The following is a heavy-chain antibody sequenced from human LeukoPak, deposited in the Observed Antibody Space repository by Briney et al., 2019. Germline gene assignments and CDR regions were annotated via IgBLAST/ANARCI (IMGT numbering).Heavy chain of an antibody. CDR3: ARGSAGGWYYFDY. V-gene: IGHV4-61*02. CDR1: GGSISSGSYY. J-gene: IGHJ4*02. D-gene: IGHD6-19*01. CDR2: IYTSGST. Sequence: PSETLSLTCTVSGGSISSGSYYWSWIRQPAGKGLEWIGRIYTSGSTNYNPSLKSRVTVSVDTSKNQFSLKLSSVTAADTAVYYCARGSAGGWYYFDYWGQGTLVTVSS.